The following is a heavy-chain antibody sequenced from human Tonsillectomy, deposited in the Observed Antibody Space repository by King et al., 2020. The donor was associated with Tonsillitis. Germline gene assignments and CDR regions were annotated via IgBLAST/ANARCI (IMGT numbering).Heavy chain of an antibody. CDR2: MNPNSGNT. V-gene: IGHV1-8*01. D-gene: IGHD2-2*01. J-gene: IGHJ6*02. CDR1: GYTFTSYD. CDR3: ARVSLTYCSGTHCYAYYYYGMDV. Sequence: QLVQSGAEVKKPGASVKVSCKASGYTFTSYDVNWVRQATGQGLEWMGWMNPNSGNTGYAQKFQGRVTMTRNTSISTAYMELSSLRSEDAAVYYCARVSLTYCSGTHCYAYYYYGMDVWGQGTTVTVSS.